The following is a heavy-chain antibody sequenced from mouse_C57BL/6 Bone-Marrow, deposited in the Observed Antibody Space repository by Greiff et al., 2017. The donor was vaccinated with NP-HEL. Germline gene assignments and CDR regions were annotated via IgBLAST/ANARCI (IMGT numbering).Heavy chain of an antibody. Sequence: EVQGVESGGGLVQPGGSLKLSCAASGFTFSDYYMYWVRQTPEKRLEWVAYISNGGGSTYYPDTVKGRFTISRDNAKNTLYLQMSRLKSEDTAMYYCARRGWSYYAMDYWGQGTSVTVSS. D-gene: IGHD2-3*01. J-gene: IGHJ4*01. CDR3: ARRGWSYYAMDY. V-gene: IGHV5-12*01. CDR2: ISNGGGST. CDR1: GFTFSDYY.